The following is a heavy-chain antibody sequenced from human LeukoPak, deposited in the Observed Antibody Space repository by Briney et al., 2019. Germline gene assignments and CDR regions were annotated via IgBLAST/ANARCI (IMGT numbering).Heavy chain of an antibody. V-gene: IGHV4-34*01. CDR1: GFTFRNYA. D-gene: IGHD3-22*01. Sequence: PGGSLRLSCAASGFTFRNYAMSWIRQPPGKGLEWIGEINHSGSTNYNPSLKSRVTISVDTSKNQFSLKLSSVTAADTAVYYCARGLSRSRTYYYDSSGYYGYWGQGTLVTVSS. J-gene: IGHJ4*02. CDR2: INHSGST. CDR3: ARGLSRSRTYYYDSSGYYGY.